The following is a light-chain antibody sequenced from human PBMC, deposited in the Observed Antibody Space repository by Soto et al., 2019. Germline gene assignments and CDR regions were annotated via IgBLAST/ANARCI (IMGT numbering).Light chain of an antibody. V-gene: IGLV2-14*01. CDR2: EVS. CDR1: SSDVGGYNF. CDR3: SSYAGSNMVV. J-gene: IGLJ2*01. Sequence: QSALTQPASVSGSPGQSITISCTGTSSDVGGYNFVSWYQQHPGKAPKLMIYEVSNRPSGVSNRFSGSKSGNTASLTISGLQAEDEADYQCSSYAGSNMVVFGGGTKLTVL.